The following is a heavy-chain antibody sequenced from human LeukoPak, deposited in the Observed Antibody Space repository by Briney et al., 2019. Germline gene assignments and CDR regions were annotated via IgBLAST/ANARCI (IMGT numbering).Heavy chain of an antibody. J-gene: IGHJ3*02. Sequence: GASVKVSCKASGYTFTSYYMHWVRQAPGQGLEWMGIINPSGGSTSYAQKFQGRVTMTRDTSTSTVYMELSSLRSEDTAVYYCARAGLYDSSGKGAFDIWGQGTMVTVSS. CDR3: ARAGLYDSSGKGAFDI. V-gene: IGHV1-46*01. CDR2: INPSGGST. D-gene: IGHD3-22*01. CDR1: GYTFTSYY.